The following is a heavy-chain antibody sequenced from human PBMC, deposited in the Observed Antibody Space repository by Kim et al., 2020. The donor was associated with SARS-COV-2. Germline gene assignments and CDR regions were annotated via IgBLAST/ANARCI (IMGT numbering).Heavy chain of an antibody. V-gene: IGHV4-61*01. J-gene: IGHJ5*02. CDR2: IYYSGST. D-gene: IGHD2-21*02. Sequence: SETLSLTCTVSGGSVSSGSYYWSWIRQPPGKGLEWIGYIYYSGSTNYNPSLKSRVTISVDTSKNQFSLKLSSVTAADTAVYYCARTGGYDHRPYCGGDCYSNWFDPWGQGTLVTVSS. CDR3: ARTGGYDHRPYCGGDCYSNWFDP. CDR1: GGSVSSGSYY.